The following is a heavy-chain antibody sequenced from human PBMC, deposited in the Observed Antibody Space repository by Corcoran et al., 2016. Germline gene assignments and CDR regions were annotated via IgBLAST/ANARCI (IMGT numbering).Heavy chain of an antibody. V-gene: IGHV3-33*01. CDR2: IWYDGSNK. CDR3: ASGGYYGDYISGFDP. CDR1: GFTFSSYG. Sequence: QVQLVESGGGVVQPGRSLRLSCAASGFTFSSYGMHWVRQAPGKGLEWVAVIWYDGSNKYYADSVKGRFTISRDNSKNTLYLQMNSLRAEDTAVYYCASGGYYGDYISGFDPWGQGTLVTVSS. D-gene: IGHD4-17*01. J-gene: IGHJ5*02.